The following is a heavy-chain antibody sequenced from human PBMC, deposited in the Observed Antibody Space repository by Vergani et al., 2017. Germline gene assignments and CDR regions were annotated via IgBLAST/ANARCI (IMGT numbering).Heavy chain of an antibody. CDR1: GFTFSSYG. V-gene: IGHV3-30*02. J-gene: IGHJ6*02. CDR2: IRYDGSNK. Sequence: QVQLVESGGGVVQPGGSLRLSCAASGFTFSSYGMHWVRQAPGKGLEWVAFIRYDGSNKYYADSVKGRFTISRDNSKNTLYLQMNSLRTEDTAVYYCAKDLRYNYXLKQYYYYYYGMDVWGQGTTVTVSS. CDR3: AKDLRYNYXLKQYYYYYYGMDV. D-gene: IGHD5-18*01.